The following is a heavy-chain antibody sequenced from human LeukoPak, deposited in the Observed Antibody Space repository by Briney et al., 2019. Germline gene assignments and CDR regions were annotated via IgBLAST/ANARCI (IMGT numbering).Heavy chain of an antibody. D-gene: IGHD6-19*01. CDR3: AIGPGYGSGWYLY. CDR1: GYSFSSGYY. J-gene: IGHJ4*02. CDR2: IYHSGST. Sequence: PSETLSLTCAVSGYSFSSGYYWGWIRQPPGKGLEWIGSIYHSGSTYYNPSLKSRVTISVDTSKNQFSLKLSSVTAADTAVYHCAIGPGYGSGWYLYWGQGTLVTASS. V-gene: IGHV4-38-2*01.